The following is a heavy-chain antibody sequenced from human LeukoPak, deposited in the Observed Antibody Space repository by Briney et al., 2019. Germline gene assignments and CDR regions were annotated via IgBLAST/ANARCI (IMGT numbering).Heavy chain of an antibody. D-gene: IGHD1-26*01. J-gene: IGHJ3*02. CDR1: GFTFSNYA. Sequence: PGGSLRLSCAASGFTFSNYAMHWVRQAPGKGLEWMSVISYDGRNKYFADSVKGRFTLSRDNSKNTLYLQMNSLRAEDTAVYYCAKDRPKWELTDAFDIWGQGTMVTVSS. V-gene: IGHV3-30*04. CDR2: ISYDGRNK. CDR3: AKDRPKWELTDAFDI.